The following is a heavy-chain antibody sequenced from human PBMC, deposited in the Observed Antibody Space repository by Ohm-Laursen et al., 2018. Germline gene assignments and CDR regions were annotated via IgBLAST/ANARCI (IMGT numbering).Heavy chain of an antibody. CDR2: ISGSGGST. Sequence: SLRLSCAASGFTFSSYAMSWVRQAPGKGLEWVSAISGSGGSTYYADSVKGRFTISRDNSRNTLYLQMNSLRAEDTAVYYCAKVPSYYYDSSGYYYYWGQGTLVTVSS. D-gene: IGHD3-22*01. V-gene: IGHV3-23*01. CDR1: GFTFSSYA. J-gene: IGHJ4*02. CDR3: AKVPSYYYDSSGYYYY.